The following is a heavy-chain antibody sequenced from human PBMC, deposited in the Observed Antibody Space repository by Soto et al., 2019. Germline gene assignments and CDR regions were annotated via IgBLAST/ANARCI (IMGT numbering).Heavy chain of an antibody. V-gene: IGHV4-4*02. Sequence: SETLSLTCAVSGVSISSGNWWSWVRQPPGKGLEWIAEVYNDGSANYHPSRENRATISVDRSKNQFSLRLSSVTAADTCKYYCARLVYDSRLNYLYFDHWGQGTLVTVSS. D-gene: IGHD3-22*01. CDR3: ARLVYDSRLNYLYFDH. J-gene: IGHJ4*02. CDR1: GVSISSGNW. CDR2: VYNDGSA.